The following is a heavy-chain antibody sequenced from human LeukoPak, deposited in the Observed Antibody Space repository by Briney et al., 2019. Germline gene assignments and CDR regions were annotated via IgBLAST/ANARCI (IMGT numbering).Heavy chain of an antibody. CDR1: GYTFTSYY. CDR2: INPSGGST. CDR3: SSSGYYRGGAFDI. D-gene: IGHD3-22*01. J-gene: IGHJ3*02. Sequence: RGASVKVSCKASGYTFTSYYMHWVRQAPGQGLEWMGIINPSGGSTSYAQKFQGRVTMTRDTSTSTVYMELSGLRSEDTAVYYCSSSGYYRGGAFDIWGQGTMVTLSS. V-gene: IGHV1-46*01.